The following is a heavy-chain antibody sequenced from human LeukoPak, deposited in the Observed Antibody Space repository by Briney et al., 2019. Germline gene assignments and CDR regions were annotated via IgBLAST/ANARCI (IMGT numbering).Heavy chain of an antibody. Sequence: SETLSLTCTVSGGSISSSSYYWGWIRQPPGKGLEWIGSIYYSGSTYYNPSLKSRVTISVDTSKNQFSLKLSSVTAADTAVYYCASLLVATIGYYFDYWGQGTLVTVSS. CDR3: ASLLVATIGYYFDY. J-gene: IGHJ4*02. V-gene: IGHV4-39*01. D-gene: IGHD5-12*01. CDR1: GGSISSSSYY. CDR2: IYYSGST.